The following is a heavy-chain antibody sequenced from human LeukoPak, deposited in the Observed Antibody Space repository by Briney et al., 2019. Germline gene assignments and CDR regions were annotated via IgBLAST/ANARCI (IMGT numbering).Heavy chain of an antibody. Sequence: GASVKVSCKASGYTFTSYGISWVRQAPGQGLEWMGWISAYNGNTNYAQKLQGRVTMTRDTSISTAYMELSRLRSDDTAVYYCARRWDCSSTSCYGAGGHYGFAPWGQGTLVTVSS. D-gene: IGHD2-2*01. J-gene: IGHJ5*02. CDR2: ISAYNGNT. CDR1: GYTFTSYG. CDR3: ARRWDCSSTSCYGAGGHYGFAP. V-gene: IGHV1-18*01.